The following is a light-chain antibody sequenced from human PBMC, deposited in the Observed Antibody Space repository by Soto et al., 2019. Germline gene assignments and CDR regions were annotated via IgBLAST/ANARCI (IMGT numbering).Light chain of an antibody. CDR2: WAS. CDR1: QSVIYSSNNKNY. V-gene: IGKV4-1*01. J-gene: IGKJ4*01. Sequence: DIVMTQSPDSLGVSLGERATINCKSSQSVIYSSNNKNYLAWYQQKPGQPPKLLIYWASTRESGVPDRFSGSGSGTDFTLTISSLQAEDVAVYYCQQHYSTPLTFGGGTKVDIK. CDR3: QQHYSTPLT.